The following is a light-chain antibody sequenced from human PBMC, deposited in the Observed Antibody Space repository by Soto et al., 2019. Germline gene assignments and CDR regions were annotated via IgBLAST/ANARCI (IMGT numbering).Light chain of an antibody. CDR3: QQYISSPWT. J-gene: IGKJ1*01. Sequence: DIQMTQSPSTLSASVGDRVTITCRASQSISSWLAWYQQKPGKAPKLLIYDASSLESGVPSRFSGSGSGTEFTLTISSLQPDDFATYYCQQYISSPWTFDQGTKVEIK. V-gene: IGKV1-5*01. CDR1: QSISSW. CDR2: DAS.